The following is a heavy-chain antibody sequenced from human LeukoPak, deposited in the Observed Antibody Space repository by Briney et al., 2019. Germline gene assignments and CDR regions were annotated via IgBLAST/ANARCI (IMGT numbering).Heavy chain of an antibody. J-gene: IGHJ4*02. V-gene: IGHV4-31*03. D-gene: IGHD5-18*01. CDR3: ARDRGGQLWN. Sequence: SQTLSLTCTVSGGSISSGGYYWSWIRQHPGKGLEWIGYIYYSGSTYYNPSLKSRVTTSVDTSKSQFSLKLSSVTAADTAVYYCARDRGGQLWNWGQGTLVTVSS. CDR2: IYYSGST. CDR1: GGSISSGGYY.